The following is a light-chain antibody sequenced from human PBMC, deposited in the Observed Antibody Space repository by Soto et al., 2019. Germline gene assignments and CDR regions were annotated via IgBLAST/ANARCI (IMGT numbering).Light chain of an antibody. V-gene: IGKV3-11*01. CDR3: QHRKNWPPGAT. Sequence: EIVLTQSPATLSLSPGERATLSCRASQNVDSYLAWYQQKPDQAPRLLIYDASNRATGIPARFSGSGSGTDFTLTISRLEPEDFAVYYCQHRKNWPPGATFGPGTKVDIK. CDR1: QNVDSY. CDR2: DAS. J-gene: IGKJ3*01.